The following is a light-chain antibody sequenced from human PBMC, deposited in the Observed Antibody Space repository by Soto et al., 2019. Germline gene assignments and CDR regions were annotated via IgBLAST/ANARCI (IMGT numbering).Light chain of an antibody. CDR3: CSYAGSSTFDVV. V-gene: IGLV2-23*02. Sequence: QSALTQPASVYGSPGQSITISCTGTSSDVGSYNLVSWYQQHQGKAPKLMIYEVSKRPSGVSNRFSGSKSGNTASLTISGLQAEDEADYYCCSYAGSSTFDVVFGGGTKLTVL. CDR1: SSDVGSYNL. CDR2: EVS. J-gene: IGLJ2*01.